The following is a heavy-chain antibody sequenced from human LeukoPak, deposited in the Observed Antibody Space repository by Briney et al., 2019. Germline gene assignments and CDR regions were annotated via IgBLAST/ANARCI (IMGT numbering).Heavy chain of an antibody. J-gene: IGHJ6*02. D-gene: IGHD3-22*01. CDR1: GGSISSYY. CDR3: ARRGDYYDSSGYYYYYYGMDV. V-gene: IGHV4-59*08. Sequence: SETLSLTCTVSGGSISSYYWSWIRQPPGKGLEWIGYIYYSGSTNYNPSLKSRVTISVDTSKNQFSLKLSSVTAADTAVYYCARRGDYYDSSGYYYYYYGMDVWGQGTTVTVSS. CDR2: IYYSGST.